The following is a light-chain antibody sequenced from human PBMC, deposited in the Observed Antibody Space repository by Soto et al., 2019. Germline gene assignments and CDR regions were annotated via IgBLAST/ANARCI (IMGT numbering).Light chain of an antibody. J-gene: IGKJ1*01. CDR3: QQYNSYST. V-gene: IGKV1-5*01. Sequence: DIQMTQSPSNLSASVGDRVTITCRASQSISSWLAWYQQKPGKAPKLLIYDASSLESGVPSRFSGSGSGTEFTLTISSLQHDDFATYYCQQYNSYSTFGQGTKMAIK. CDR2: DAS. CDR1: QSISSW.